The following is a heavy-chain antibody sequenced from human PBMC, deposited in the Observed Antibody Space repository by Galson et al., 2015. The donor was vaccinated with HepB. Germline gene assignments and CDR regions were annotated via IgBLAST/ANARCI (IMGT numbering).Heavy chain of an antibody. CDR1: GFTFSSYG. V-gene: IGHV3-33*01. CDR2: IWYDGSNK. CDR3: ARDETGIGDFPSTFDY. D-gene: IGHD4-17*01. Sequence: SLRLSCAASGFTFSSYGMHWVRQAPGKGLEWVAVIWYDGSNKYYADSVKGRFTISRDNSKNTLYLQMNSLRAEDTAVYYCARDETGIGDFPSTFDYWGQGTLVTVSS. J-gene: IGHJ4*02.